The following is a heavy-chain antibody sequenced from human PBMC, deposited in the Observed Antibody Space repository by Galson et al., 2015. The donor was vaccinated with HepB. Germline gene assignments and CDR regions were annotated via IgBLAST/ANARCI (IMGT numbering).Heavy chain of an antibody. Sequence: CAASGFTFSSYAMSWVRQAPGKGLEWVSGVRGSGGDTYHADSVKGRFTLSRDNSKHTLYLQMNSLRVEDTAVYFCVKDLLVDTLGYFQHWGQGTLVTVSS. CDR2: VRGSGGDT. V-gene: IGHV3-23*01. CDR1: GFTFSSYA. CDR3: VKDLLVDTLGYFQH. D-gene: IGHD1-26*01. J-gene: IGHJ1*01.